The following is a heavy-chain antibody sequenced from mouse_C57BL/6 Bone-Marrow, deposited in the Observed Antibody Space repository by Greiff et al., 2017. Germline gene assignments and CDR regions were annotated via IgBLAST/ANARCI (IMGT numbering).Heavy chain of an antibody. CDR1: GFTFSSYG. Sequence: EVQGVESGGDLVKPGGSLKLSCAASGFTFSSYGMSWVRQTPDKRLEWVATISSGGSYTYYPDSVKGRFTISRDKAKNTLYLQMSSLKSEDTAMYYCASSWDYWGQGTSVTVSS. CDR2: ISSGGSYT. V-gene: IGHV5-6*01. CDR3: ASSWDY. J-gene: IGHJ4*01.